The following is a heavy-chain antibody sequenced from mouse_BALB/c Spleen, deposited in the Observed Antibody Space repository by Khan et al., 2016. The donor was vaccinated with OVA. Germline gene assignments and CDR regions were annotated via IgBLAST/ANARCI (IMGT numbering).Heavy chain of an antibody. CDR1: GFSFSSYS. Sequence: EVELVESGGGLVRPGGSLKLSCAASGFSFSSYSMSWVRQTPEKRLEWVATISSGGTYTYYPDSVKGRFTISRDNAKNTLYLQMSSLKSEDTAMYYCPRDRGYYSHNPYFDYWGKGTTLTVSS. CDR3: PRDRGYYSHNPYFDY. D-gene: IGHD2-3*01. CDR2: ISSGGTYT. J-gene: IGHJ2*01. V-gene: IGHV5-6-4*01.